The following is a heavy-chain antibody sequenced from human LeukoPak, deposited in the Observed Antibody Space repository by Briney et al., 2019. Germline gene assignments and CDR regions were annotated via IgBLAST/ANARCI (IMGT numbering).Heavy chain of an antibody. CDR3: ASSLEPDYYYYYGMDV. CDR1: GFTFSSYS. V-gene: IGHV3-21*01. J-gene: IGHJ6*02. CDR2: ISSSSSYI. D-gene: IGHD1-1*01. Sequence: GGSLRLSCAASGFTFSSYSMNWVRQAPGKGLEWVSSISSSSSYIYYADSVKGRFTISRDNAKNSLYLQMNSLRAEDTAVYYCASSLEPDYYYYYGMDVWGQGITVTVSS.